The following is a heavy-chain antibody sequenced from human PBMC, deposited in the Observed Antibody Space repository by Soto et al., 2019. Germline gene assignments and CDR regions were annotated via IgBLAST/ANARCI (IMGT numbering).Heavy chain of an antibody. CDR2: ITSKTDGGTT. D-gene: IGHD3-10*01. J-gene: IGHJ6*02. CDR1: VFTFSNAW. CDR3: TTGRREKPWFGEFKMNV. Sequence: GWSLRLSCASSVFTFSNAWMSWVRPAPGKGLEWVGRITSKTDGGTTDYAAPVKGRLTISRDDSKNTLYLQMNSLKIEDTAVYYCTTGRREKPWFGEFKMNVWGQGTTVIVS. V-gene: IGHV3-15*01.